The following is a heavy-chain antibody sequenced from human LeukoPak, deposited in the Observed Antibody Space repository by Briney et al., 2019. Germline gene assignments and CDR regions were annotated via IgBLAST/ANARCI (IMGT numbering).Heavy chain of an antibody. CDR1: GYTFTSYG. Sequence: ASVKVSCKASGYTFTSYGISWVRRAPGQGLEWMGWISAYNGNTNYAQKFQGRVTITTDESTSTAYMELSSLRSEDTAVYYCARYKYSSSSVSVLTANAFDIWGQGTMVTVSS. J-gene: IGHJ3*02. CDR2: ISAYNGNT. CDR3: ARYKYSSSSVSVLTANAFDI. D-gene: IGHD6-6*01. V-gene: IGHV1-18*01.